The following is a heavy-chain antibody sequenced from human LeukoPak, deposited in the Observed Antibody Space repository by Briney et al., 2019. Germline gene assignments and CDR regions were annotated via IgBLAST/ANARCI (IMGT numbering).Heavy chain of an antibody. J-gene: IGHJ4*02. V-gene: IGHV3-30-3*01. CDR1: GFTFSSYA. D-gene: IGHD1-26*01. Sequence: GGSLRLSCAASGFTFSSYAMHWGRQAPGKGLEWVAVISYDGSNKYYADSVKGRFTISRDNSKNTLYLQMNSLRAEDTAVYYCARDRVGATDYFDYWGQGTLVTVSS. CDR3: ARDRVGATDYFDY. CDR2: ISYDGSNK.